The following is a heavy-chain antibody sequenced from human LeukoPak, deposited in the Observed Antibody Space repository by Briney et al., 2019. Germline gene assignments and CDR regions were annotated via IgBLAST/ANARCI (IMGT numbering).Heavy chain of an antibody. CDR2: ISSSSYI. V-gene: IGHV3-21*05. Sequence: GGSLRLSCAASGFTFSSYSMNWVRQAPGKGLEWVSYISSSSYIYYADSVKGRFTISRDNAKNSLYLQMNSLRAEDTAVYYCAREEGSYYYYYMDVWGKGTTVTVSS. CDR3: AREEGSYYYYYMDV. D-gene: IGHD3-10*01. CDR1: GFTFSSYS. J-gene: IGHJ6*03.